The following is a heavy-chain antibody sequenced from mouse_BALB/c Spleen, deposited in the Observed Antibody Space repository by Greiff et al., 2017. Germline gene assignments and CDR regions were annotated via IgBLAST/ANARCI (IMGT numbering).Heavy chain of an antibody. CDR2: ISSGSSTI. J-gene: IGHJ4*01. Sequence: EVQGVESGGGLVQPGGSRKLSCAASGFTFSSFGMHWVRQAPEKGLEWVAYISSGSSTIYYADTVKGRFTISRDNPKNTLFLQMTSLRSEDTAMYYCARSHSDYYAMDYWGQGTSVTVSS. CDR1: GFTFSSFG. V-gene: IGHV5-17*02. CDR3: ARSHSDYYAMDY.